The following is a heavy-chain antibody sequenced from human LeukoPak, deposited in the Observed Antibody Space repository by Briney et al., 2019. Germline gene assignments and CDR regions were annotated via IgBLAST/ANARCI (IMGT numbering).Heavy chain of an antibody. J-gene: IGHJ4*02. CDR1: EYSLSDLS. V-gene: IGHV1-24*01. Sequence: ASVKVSCTISEYSLSDLSIHWVRETPGEGLEWMGGFDSENNKMVYSQKFQGRLTLTEDTSADTAYMELTSLRSEDTAVYFCATDRVYRSSGRSWGFFDYWGQGTLVIVSS. CDR2: FDSENNKM. D-gene: IGHD6-19*01. CDR3: ATDRVYRSSGRSWGFFDY.